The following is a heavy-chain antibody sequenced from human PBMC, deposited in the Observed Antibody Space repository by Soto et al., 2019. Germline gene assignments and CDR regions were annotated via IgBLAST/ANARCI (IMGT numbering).Heavy chain of an antibody. CDR1: GFTFSSYE. V-gene: IGHV3-48*03. CDR3: ARDPIPRYCSSTSCYIY. Sequence: GGSLRLSCAASGFTFSSYEMNWVRQAPGKGLEWVSYISSSGSTIYYADSVKGRFTISRDNAKNSLYLQMNSLRAEDTAVYYCARDPIPRYCSSTSCYIYWGQGTLVTVSS. D-gene: IGHD2-2*02. CDR2: ISSSGSTI. J-gene: IGHJ4*02.